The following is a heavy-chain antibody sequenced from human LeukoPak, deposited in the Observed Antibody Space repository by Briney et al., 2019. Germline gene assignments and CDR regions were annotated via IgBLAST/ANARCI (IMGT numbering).Heavy chain of an antibody. CDR1: GFIFSNYN. Sequence: GSLRLSCVTSGFIFSNYNINWVRQAPGKGLEWVSSITSGGSIYYADSVRGRFTVSRDGAKTSLFLQMNSLRDDDTAVYYCAELGITMIGGVWGKGTTVTISS. J-gene: IGHJ6*04. D-gene: IGHD3-10*02. CDR3: AELGITMIGGV. V-gene: IGHV3-69-1*02. CDR2: ITSGGSI.